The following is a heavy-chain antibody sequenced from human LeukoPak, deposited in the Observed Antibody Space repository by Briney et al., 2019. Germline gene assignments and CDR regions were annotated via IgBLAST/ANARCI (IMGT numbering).Heavy chain of an antibody. J-gene: IGHJ4*02. CDR2: ISSSGSTI. D-gene: IGHD1-20*01. CDR1: GFTFSDYY. Sequence: GGSLRLSCAASGFTFSDYYMSWIRQAPGKGLEWVSYISSSGSTIYYADSVKGRFTVSRDNAKNSLYLQINSLRAEDTAVYYCARASAYNWNDEDYWGQGTLVTVSS. CDR3: ARASAYNWNDEDY. V-gene: IGHV3-11*04.